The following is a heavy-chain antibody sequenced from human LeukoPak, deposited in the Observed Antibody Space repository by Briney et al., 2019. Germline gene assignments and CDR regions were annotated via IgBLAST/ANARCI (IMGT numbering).Heavy chain of an antibody. CDR3: VKDRALGLWFGGNWFDP. CDR1: GFTFSSYA. D-gene: IGHD3-10*01. V-gene: IGHV3-64D*06. Sequence: GGSLRLSCSASGFTFSSYAMHWVRQAPGKGLEYVSAISSNGGSTYYADSVKGRFTISRDNSKSTLYLQMSSLRAEDTAVYYCVKDRALGLWFGGNWFDPWGQGTLVTVSS. J-gene: IGHJ5*02. CDR2: ISSNGGST.